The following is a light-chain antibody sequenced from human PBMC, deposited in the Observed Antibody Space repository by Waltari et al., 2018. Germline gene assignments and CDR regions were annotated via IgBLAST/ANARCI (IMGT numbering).Light chain of an antibody. Sequence: QSALTQPASVSGSPGQSIAISCTGTSGDVGAYNYVSWYQQYPGKAPQVLIYEVTNRPSGVSSRFSGSKSDNTASLTISGLQPDDEADYYCSSYTSSRTVVFGTGTEVTVL. CDR2: EVT. CDR3: SSYTSSRTVV. J-gene: IGLJ1*01. CDR1: SGDVGAYNY. V-gene: IGLV2-14*01.